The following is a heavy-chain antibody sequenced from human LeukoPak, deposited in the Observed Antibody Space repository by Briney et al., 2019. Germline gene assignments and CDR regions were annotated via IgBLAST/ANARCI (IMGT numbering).Heavy chain of an antibody. D-gene: IGHD2-15*01. V-gene: IGHV3-9*01. CDR1: GFTFSSYS. J-gene: IGHJ4*02. Sequence: PGGSLRLSCAASGFTFSSYSMNWVRQAPGKGLEWVSGISWNSGSIGYADSVKGRFIISRDNAKNSLYLQMNSLRAEDTALYYCAKAPHRYCSGGSCYGYFDYWGQGTLVTVSS. CDR2: ISWNSGSI. CDR3: AKAPHRYCSGGSCYGYFDY.